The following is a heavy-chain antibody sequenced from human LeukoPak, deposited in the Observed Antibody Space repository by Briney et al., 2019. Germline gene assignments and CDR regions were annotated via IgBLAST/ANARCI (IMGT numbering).Heavy chain of an antibody. CDR1: GGSISSYY. CDR3: ARAHWPYYYDSSDAFDI. J-gene: IGHJ3*02. CDR2: IYTSGST. V-gene: IGHV4-4*07. Sequence: PSETLSLTCTVSGGSISSYYWSWIRQPAGKGLEWIGRIYTSGSTNYNPSLKSQVTMSVDTSKNQFSLKLSSVTAADTAVYYCARAHWPYYYDSSDAFDIWGQGTMVTVSS. D-gene: IGHD3-22*01.